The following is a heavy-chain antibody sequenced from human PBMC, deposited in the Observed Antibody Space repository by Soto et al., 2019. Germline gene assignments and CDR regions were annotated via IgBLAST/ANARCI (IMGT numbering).Heavy chain of an antibody. CDR1: GFPFSFYG. V-gene: IGHV3-33*01. J-gene: IGHJ3*02. Sequence: PGGSLRLSCAVSGFPFSFYGFHWVRQSPGKGLEWLGVIVSDGSAIYHADSLEGRFSISRDNSKDILYLQMNSLRVEDTAVYYCARDDAFDNENGFYMWGQGTIVTVSS. CDR3: ARDDAFDNENGFYM. CDR2: IVSDGSAI. D-gene: IGHD3-3*02.